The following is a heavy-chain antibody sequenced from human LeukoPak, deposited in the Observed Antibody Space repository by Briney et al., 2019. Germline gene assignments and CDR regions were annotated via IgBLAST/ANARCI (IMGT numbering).Heavy chain of an antibody. J-gene: IGHJ4*02. V-gene: IGHV3-23*01. CDR1: GFTFTSYA. CDR3: ARMLRGVINPCDQ. CDR2: ISNSGSFT. Sequence: GGSPRLSCVASGFTFTSYAMGWVRRAPGKGLEWVSAISNSGSFTYFADAVKGRFTISRDNSKNTLFLQMYSLRVDDTAVYYCARMLRGVINPCDQWGQGTLVTVSS. D-gene: IGHD3-10*01.